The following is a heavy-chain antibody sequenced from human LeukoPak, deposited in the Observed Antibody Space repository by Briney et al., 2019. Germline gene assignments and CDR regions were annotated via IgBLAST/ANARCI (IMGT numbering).Heavy chain of an antibody. J-gene: IGHJ4*02. Sequence: VASVKVSCKASGGTFSSYAISWVRQAPGQGLEWMGGIIPIFGTANYAQKFQGRVTITADESTSTAYMELSSLRSEDTAVYYCARWPSIAARPGLDYWGQGTLVTVSS. CDR1: GGTFSSYA. CDR2: IIPIFGTA. D-gene: IGHD6-6*01. CDR3: ARWPSIAARPGLDY. V-gene: IGHV1-69*13.